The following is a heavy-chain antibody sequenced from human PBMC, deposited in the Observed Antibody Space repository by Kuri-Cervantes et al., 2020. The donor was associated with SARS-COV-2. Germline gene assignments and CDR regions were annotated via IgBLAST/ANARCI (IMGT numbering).Heavy chain of an antibody. V-gene: IGHV4-39*02. J-gene: IGHJ4*02. CDR2: IYHSGST. Sequence: SETLSLTCTVSGGSISSSSYYWGWIRQPPGKGLEWIGSIYHSGSTYYNPSLKSRVTISVDTSKNHFSLKLSPVTAADTAVYYCARRGLAYDSRGYYGVFDYWGQGTLVTVSS. CDR1: GGSISSSSYY. D-gene: IGHD3-22*01. CDR3: ARRGLAYDSRGYYGVFDY.